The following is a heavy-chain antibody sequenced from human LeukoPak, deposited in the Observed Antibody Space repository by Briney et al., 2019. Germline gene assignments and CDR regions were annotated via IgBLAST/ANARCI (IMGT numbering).Heavy chain of an antibody. CDR2: IIPILGLA. CDR3: ARTGGYCSGGSCYPNYGMDV. D-gene: IGHD2-15*01. CDR1: GGTFSRYI. V-gene: IGHV1-69*10. Sequence: SVKVSCKASGGTFSRYILSWVRPPPGRGREWGGGIIPILGLANSAPKCQGRGTITADTPTSTAYMELSSLRSGDPAVYYCARTGGYCSGGSCYPNYGMDVWGQGTTVTVSS. J-gene: IGHJ6*02.